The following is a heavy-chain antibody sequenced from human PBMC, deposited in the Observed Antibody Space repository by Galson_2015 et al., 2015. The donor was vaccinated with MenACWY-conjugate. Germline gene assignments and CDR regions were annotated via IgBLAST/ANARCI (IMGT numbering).Heavy chain of an antibody. CDR1: GFTFSSYG. Sequence: SLRLSCAASGFTFSSYGMHWVRQAPGKGLEWVAVISYDGSNKYYADSVKGRFTISRDNSKNTLYLQMNSLRAEDTAVYYCAKCIAVGILYYYYGMDVWGQGTTVTVSS. CDR2: ISYDGSNK. D-gene: IGHD2-15*01. V-gene: IGHV3-30*18. J-gene: IGHJ6*02. CDR3: AKCIAVGILYYYYGMDV.